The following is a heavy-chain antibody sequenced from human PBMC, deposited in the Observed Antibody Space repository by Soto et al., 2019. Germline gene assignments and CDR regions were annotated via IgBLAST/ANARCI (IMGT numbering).Heavy chain of an antibody. CDR3: CLGYPQYQGEGLNWFDP. CDR2: IYSGGST. V-gene: IGHV3-66*01. D-gene: IGHD6-13*01. J-gene: IGHJ5*02. Sequence: GGSLRLSCAASGFTVSSNYMSWVRQAPGKGLEWVSVIYSGGSTYYADSVKGRFTISRDNSKNTLYLQMNSLRAEDTAVYYCCLGYPQYQGEGLNWFDPWGQGTLVTVSS. CDR1: GFTVSSNY.